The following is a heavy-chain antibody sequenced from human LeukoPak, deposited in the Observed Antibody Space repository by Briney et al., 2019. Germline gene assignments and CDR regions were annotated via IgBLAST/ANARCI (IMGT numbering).Heavy chain of an antibody. CDR2: ISTCNSNT. D-gene: IGHD3/OR15-3a*01. J-gene: IGHJ4*02. CDR1: AYTFTNYY. CDR3: ARWTSPYYFDY. Sequence: ASVKVSCKTSAYTFTNYYIAWVRQAPGQGLEWMGWISTCNSNTNYAQNLQGRVTMTTDTSTSTAYMELRSLRSDDTAVYYCARWTSPYYFDYWGQGTLVTVSS. V-gene: IGHV1-18*01.